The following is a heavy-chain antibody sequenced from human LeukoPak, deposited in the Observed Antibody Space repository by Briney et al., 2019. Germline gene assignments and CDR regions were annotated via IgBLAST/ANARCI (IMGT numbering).Heavy chain of an antibody. V-gene: IGHV3-43*01. CDR2: INWDGGST. D-gene: IGHD2-2*02. Sequence: EGPLRLSCAASGFNFEDYTMHWVRQTPGKGLEWVSLINWDGGSTYYADSVKGRFAISRDNNKNSLYLQMTSLRTEDTALYYCTKGSNTWPSLFDYWGQGTLVTVSS. J-gene: IGHJ4*02. CDR3: TKGSNTWPSLFDY. CDR1: GFNFEDYT.